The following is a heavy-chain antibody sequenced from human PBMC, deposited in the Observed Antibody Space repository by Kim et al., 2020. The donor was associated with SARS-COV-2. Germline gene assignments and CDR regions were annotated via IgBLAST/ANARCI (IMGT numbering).Heavy chain of an antibody. Sequence: GGSLRLSCAASGFTFSTYEMNWVRQAPEKGLEWISYINGGGGSKYYADSVKGRFTISRDNATNSLYLQMNSLRGEDTVVYYCATGWRRFDSWGQGSLVTVSS. CDR3: ATGWRRFDS. CDR1: GFTFSTYE. CDR2: INGGGGSK. V-gene: IGHV3-48*03. D-gene: IGHD6-25*01. J-gene: IGHJ5*01.